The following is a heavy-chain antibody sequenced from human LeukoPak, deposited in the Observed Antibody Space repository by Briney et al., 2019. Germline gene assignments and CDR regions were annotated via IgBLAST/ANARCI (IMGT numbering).Heavy chain of an antibody. D-gene: IGHD2-2*03. J-gene: IGHJ5*02. CDR3: ARKVPRGYCSSTSCYVSWFDP. V-gene: IGHV5-51*01. Sequence: GESLKISCKGSGYSFTSYWIGWVSQMPGKGLEWMGIIYPGDSDTRYSPSFQGQVTISADKSISTAYLQWSSLKASDTAMYYCARKVPRGYCSSTSCYVSWFDPWGQGTLVTVSS. CDR1: GYSFTSYW. CDR2: IYPGDSDT.